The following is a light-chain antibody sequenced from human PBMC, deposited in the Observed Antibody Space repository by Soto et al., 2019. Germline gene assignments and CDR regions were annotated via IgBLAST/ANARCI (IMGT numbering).Light chain of an antibody. CDR1: SGSVSTIPH. Sequence: QAVVTQEPSFSVSPGGTVTLTCGLSSGSVSTIPHPSWYQQTPGQAPRTLIHTTSARSSGVPDRFSGSILGNKAALTITGAQADDESDYYCVLYMGSGISVFGGGTKLTVL. CDR3: VLYMGSGISV. V-gene: IGLV8-61*01. CDR2: TTS. J-gene: IGLJ3*02.